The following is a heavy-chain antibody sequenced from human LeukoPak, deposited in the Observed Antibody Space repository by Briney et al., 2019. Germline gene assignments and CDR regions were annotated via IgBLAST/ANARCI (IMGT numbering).Heavy chain of an antibody. J-gene: IGHJ4*02. CDR1: GYTFTSYG. V-gene: IGHV1-18*01. Sequence: ASVKVSCKASGYTFTSYGISWVRQAPGQGLEWMGWISAYNGNTNYAQKLQGRVTMTTDTSTSTAYMELRSLRSDDTAVYYCAGLQEVDTAMGPFDYWGQGTLVTVSS. CDR2: ISAYNGNT. D-gene: IGHD5-18*01. CDR3: AGLQEVDTAMGPFDY.